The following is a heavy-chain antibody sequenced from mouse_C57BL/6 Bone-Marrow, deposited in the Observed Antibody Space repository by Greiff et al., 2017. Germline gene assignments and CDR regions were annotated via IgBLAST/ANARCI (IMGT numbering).Heavy chain of an antibody. CDR1: GYSITSGYD. CDR3: ARADWDGAFDD. J-gene: IGHJ2*01. D-gene: IGHD4-1*01. V-gene: IGHV3-1*01. CDR2: ISYSGSP. Sequence: EVMLVESGPGMVKPSQSLSLTCTVTGYSITSGYDWHWIRHFPGNKLEWMGYISYSGSPNYNPSLKSRISITHDTSKNHFFLKLNSVTTEDTAADCCARADWDGAFDDWGQGTTLTVSS.